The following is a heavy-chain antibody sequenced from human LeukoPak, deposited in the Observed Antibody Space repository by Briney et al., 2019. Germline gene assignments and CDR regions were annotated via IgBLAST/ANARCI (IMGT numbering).Heavy chain of an antibody. CDR1: GYTFTSYG. D-gene: IGHD3-9*01. J-gene: IGHJ5*02. CDR2: ISAYNGNT. CDR3: ARDSPYDILTGYYRNWFDP. V-gene: IGHV1-18*01. Sequence: ASVKVSCKASGYTFTSYGISWVRQAPGQGLEWMGWISAYNGNTNYAQKLQGRVTMTTDTSTSTAYMELRSLRSDDTAVYHCARDSPYDILTGYYRNWFDPWGQGTLVTVSS.